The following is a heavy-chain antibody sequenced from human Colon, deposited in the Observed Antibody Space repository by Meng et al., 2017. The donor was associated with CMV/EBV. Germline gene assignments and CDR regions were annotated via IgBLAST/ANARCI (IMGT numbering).Heavy chain of an antibody. V-gene: IGHV1-2*02. CDR1: GYTFTGYY. Sequence: ASVKVSCKASGYTFTGYYMHWVRQAPGQGLEWMGWINPNSGGTNYAQKFQGRVTMTRDTSISTAYMELSRLRSDDTAVYYCARVFVEYYYYYGMDVWGQGTTVTVSS. CDR3: ARVFVEYYYYYGMDV. D-gene: IGHD3-3*01. CDR2: INPNSGGT. J-gene: IGHJ6*02.